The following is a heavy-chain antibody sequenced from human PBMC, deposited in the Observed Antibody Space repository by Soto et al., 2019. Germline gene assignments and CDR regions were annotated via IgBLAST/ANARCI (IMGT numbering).Heavy chain of an antibody. CDR3: AKDMGTGWEHYPLFDS. CDR2: ASGRGDRT. J-gene: IGHJ4*02. Sequence: EVQLLESGGGLVQPGGSRGLACAASGFSFSSYSMTWVRLSPGKGLEWVSAASGRGDRTYYADPVKGRFTISRDHSKNPLHLQMTNLRAEDTAIYYCAKDMGTGWEHYPLFDSWGQGILVTVPS. CDR1: GFSFSSYS. V-gene: IGHV3-23*01. D-gene: IGHD1-26*01.